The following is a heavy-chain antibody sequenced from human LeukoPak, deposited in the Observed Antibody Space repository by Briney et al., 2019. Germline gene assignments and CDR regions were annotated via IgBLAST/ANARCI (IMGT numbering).Heavy chain of an antibody. CDR1: GYSMRGGYY. CDR2: IYHSGST. CDR3: ARDTATGNKNFDY. Sequence: SETLSLTCAVSGYSMRGGYYWGWIRQPPGKGLEWIGSIYHSGSTYYNPFLESRVTISVDTSRNQFSLKLNSVTAADTAVYHCARDTATGNKNFDYWGQGTLVTVSS. V-gene: IGHV4-38-2*01. D-gene: IGHD5-18*01. J-gene: IGHJ4*02.